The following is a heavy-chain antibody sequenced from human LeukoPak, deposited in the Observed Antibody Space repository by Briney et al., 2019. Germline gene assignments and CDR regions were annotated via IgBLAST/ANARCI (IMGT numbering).Heavy chain of an antibody. J-gene: IGHJ4*02. V-gene: IGHV3-23*01. D-gene: IGHD6-19*01. CDR3: AKDQTIAVAGHFDY. CDR1: GFTFSSYA. Sequence: GGSLRLSCAASGFTFSSYAMSWVRQAPGKGLEWVSAISGSGGSTYYADSVKGRFTISRDNSKHTLYLQMNSLRAEDTAVYYCAKDQTIAVAGHFDYWGQGTLVTVSS. CDR2: ISGSGGST.